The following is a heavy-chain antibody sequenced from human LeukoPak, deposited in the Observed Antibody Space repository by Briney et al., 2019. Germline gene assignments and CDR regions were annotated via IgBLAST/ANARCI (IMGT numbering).Heavy chain of an antibody. Sequence: PSETLSLTCTVSGASISAFHWTWFRQPAGKTLEWIGLIYSSGSILLNPSRKTRVAMSLDLTKNQLSLRLTSLTAADTAMYYCARKDGDYWGQGTLVTVSS. CDR3: ARKDGDY. V-gene: IGHV4-4*07. CDR2: IYSSGSI. J-gene: IGHJ4*02. CDR1: GASISAFH.